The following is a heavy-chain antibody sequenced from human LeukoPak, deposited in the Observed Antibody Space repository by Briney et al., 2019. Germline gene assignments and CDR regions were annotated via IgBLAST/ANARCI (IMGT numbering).Heavy chain of an antibody. CDR2: ITGGGGGT. Sequence: GGSLRLSCAGSGFTFNNYAMSWVRQAPGKELEWVSAITGGGGGTYYADSVKGRFTISRDNSKNTLYLQMNSLRAEDTAVYYCANRLSSGPNYYFDYWGQGTLVTVSS. CDR3: ANRLSSGPNYYFDY. V-gene: IGHV3-23*01. CDR1: GFTFNNYA. D-gene: IGHD2-15*01. J-gene: IGHJ4*02.